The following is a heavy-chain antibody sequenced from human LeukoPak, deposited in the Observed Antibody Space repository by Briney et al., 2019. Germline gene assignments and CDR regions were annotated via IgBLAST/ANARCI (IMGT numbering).Heavy chain of an antibody. J-gene: IGHJ4*02. CDR3: AREGSSSPLHY. CDR2: INHSGST. V-gene: IGHV4-34*01. D-gene: IGHD6-6*01. CDR1: GGSFSGYY. Sequence: SETLSLTCAVYGGSFSGYYWSCIRQPPGKGLEWIGEINHSGSTNYNPSLKSRVTISVDTSKNQFSLKLSSVTAADTAVYYCAREGSSSPLHYWGQGTLVTVSS.